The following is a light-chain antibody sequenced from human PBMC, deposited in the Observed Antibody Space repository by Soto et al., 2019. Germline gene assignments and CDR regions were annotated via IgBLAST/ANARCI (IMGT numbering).Light chain of an antibody. CDR3: PQYTHWPRT. CDR1: QSVSSI. J-gene: IGKJ1*01. Sequence: ETVMTQSPATLSVSPGERATLSCRASQSVSSILAWYQQKPGQAPRLLIYGASTRATGIPARFSGSGSGTEFTLTISSLQSEDFAVYYCPQYTHWPRTFGQGTKVDVK. CDR2: GAS. V-gene: IGKV3-15*01.